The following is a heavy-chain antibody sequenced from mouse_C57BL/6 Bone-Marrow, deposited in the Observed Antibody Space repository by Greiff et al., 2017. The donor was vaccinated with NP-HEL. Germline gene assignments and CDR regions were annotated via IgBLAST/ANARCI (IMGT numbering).Heavy chain of an antibody. V-gene: IGHV1-81*01. D-gene: IGHD2-1*01. CDR3: AQSTMVTTRLYYYAMDY. J-gene: IGHJ4*01. CDR2: IYPRSGNT. CDR1: GYTFPSYG. Sequence: VKLVESGAELARPGASVKLSCKASGYTFPSYGISWVKQRTGQGLEWIGEIYPRSGNTYYNEKFKGKATLTADKSSSTAYMELRSLTSEDSAVYFCAQSTMVTTRLYYYAMDYWGQGTSVTVSS.